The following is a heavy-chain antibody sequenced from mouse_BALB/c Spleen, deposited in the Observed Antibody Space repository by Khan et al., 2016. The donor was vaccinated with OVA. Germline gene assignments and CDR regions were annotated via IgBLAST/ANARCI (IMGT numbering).Heavy chain of an antibody. J-gene: IGHJ2*01. CDR1: GYSITSDYA. V-gene: IGHV3-2*02. D-gene: IGHD1-1*01. Sequence: QLEESGPGLVKPSQSLSLTCTVTGYSITSDYAWNWIRQFPGNKLEWMGYISYSGSTNYKPTLKSRISITRDTSKNPFFLQLNSVTTEDTATDYCTNHYGYIDYGGQGTTLTVSS. CDR2: ISYSGST. CDR3: TNHYGYIDY.